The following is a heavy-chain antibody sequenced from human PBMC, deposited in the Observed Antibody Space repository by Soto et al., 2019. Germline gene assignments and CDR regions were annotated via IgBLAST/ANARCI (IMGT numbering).Heavy chain of an antibody. CDR2: INAGNGNT. J-gene: IGHJ4*02. CDR1: GYTFISYA. V-gene: IGHV1-3*01. Sequence: ASVKVSCKASGYTFISYAMHWVRQAPGQRLEWMGWINAGNGNTKYSQKFQGRVTITRDTSASTAYMELSSLRSEDTAVYYCASTPQDLRYFDWFPYFDYWGQGTLVTVSS. CDR3: ASTPQDLRYFDWFPYFDY. D-gene: IGHD3-9*01.